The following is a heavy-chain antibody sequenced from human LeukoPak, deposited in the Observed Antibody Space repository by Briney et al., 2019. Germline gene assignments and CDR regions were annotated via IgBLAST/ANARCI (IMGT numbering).Heavy chain of an antibody. CDR2: IWYDGSK. V-gene: IGHV3-33*08. CDR3: AREGGSYYRYFDY. D-gene: IGHD3-10*01. J-gene: IGHJ4*02. CDR1: GFTFSSYA. Sequence: GGSLRLSCAASGFTFSSYAMHWVRQAPGKGLEWVAVIWYDGSKYYADSVKGRFTISRDNSKNTLYLQMNSLRDEDTAVYKCAREGGSYYRYFDYWGQGTLVTVSS.